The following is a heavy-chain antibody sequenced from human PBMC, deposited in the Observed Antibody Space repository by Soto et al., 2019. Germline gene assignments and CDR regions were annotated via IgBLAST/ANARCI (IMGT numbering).Heavy chain of an antibody. V-gene: IGHV3-74*01. Sequence: GGSLRLSCAASGFTFSSYWMHWVRQAPGKGLVWVSRINSDGSSTSYADSVKGRFTISRDNAKNTLYLQMNSLRAEDTAVYYCACSSRRDGYNYYGYWGQGTLVTVSS. D-gene: IGHD5-12*01. CDR3: ACSSRRDGYNYYGY. CDR1: GFTFSSYW. J-gene: IGHJ4*02. CDR2: INSDGSST.